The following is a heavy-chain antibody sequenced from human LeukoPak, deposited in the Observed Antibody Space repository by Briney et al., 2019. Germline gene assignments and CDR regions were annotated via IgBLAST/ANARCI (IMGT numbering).Heavy chain of an antibody. V-gene: IGHV3-7*01. J-gene: IGHJ4*02. D-gene: IGHD1-26*01. CDR2: IKQDGSEK. CDR3: ARDKIVGATHFDY. Sequence: GGSLRLSCAASGFTFSSYWMNWVRQAPGKGLEWVANIKQDGSEKYYVDSVKGRFTISRDNAKNSLYLQMNSLGAEDTAVYYCARDKIVGATHFDYWGQGTLVTVSS. CDR1: GFTFSSYW.